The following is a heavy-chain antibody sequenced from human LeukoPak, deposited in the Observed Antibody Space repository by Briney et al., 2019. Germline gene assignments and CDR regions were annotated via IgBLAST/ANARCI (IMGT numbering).Heavy chain of an antibody. CDR2: IRYDGSNK. J-gene: IGHJ4*02. V-gene: IGHV3-30*02. CDR1: GFTFSSYG. CDR3: AKDRTNSGSYLFDY. Sequence: GGSLRLSCAASGFTFSSYGMHWVRQAPGKGLEWVAFIRYDGSNKYYADSVKGRFTISRDNSKNTLYLQMNSLRAEDTAVYYCAKDRTNSGSYLFDYWGQGTLVTVSS. D-gene: IGHD3-10*01.